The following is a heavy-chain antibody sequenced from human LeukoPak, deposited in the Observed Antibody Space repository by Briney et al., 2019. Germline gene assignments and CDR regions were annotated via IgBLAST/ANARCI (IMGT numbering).Heavy chain of an antibody. V-gene: IGHV3-23*01. J-gene: IGHJ3*02. Sequence: PGGSLRLSCAAAGFTFSYYGMNWVRQAPGKGLEWVSGISGSGISTYYGDSVKGRFTISRDNSKNTLYLQMNSLRVEDTAVYYCAKSWNYYDSSGDDALDIWGQGTMVTVSS. CDR2: ISGSGIST. CDR1: GFTFSYYG. D-gene: IGHD3-22*01. CDR3: AKSWNYYDSSGDDALDI.